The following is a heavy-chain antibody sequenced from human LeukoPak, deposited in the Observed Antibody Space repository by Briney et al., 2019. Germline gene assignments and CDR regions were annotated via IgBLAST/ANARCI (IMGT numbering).Heavy chain of an antibody. Sequence: PGTSLRDSRAASGFSFSSYAMHWVRQAPGKGLEWVAVISYDGSNKYYADSVKGRFTISRDNSKNTLYLQMNSLRAEDTAVYYCAREAVVGSTIYYWGHGTLVTVSS. CDR2: ISYDGSNK. D-gene: IGHD1-26*01. CDR3: AREAVVGSTIYY. V-gene: IGHV3-30-3*01. CDR1: GFSFSSYA. J-gene: IGHJ4*01.